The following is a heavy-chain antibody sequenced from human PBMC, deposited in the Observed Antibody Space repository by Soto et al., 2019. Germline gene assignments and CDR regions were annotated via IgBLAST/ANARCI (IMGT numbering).Heavy chain of an antibody. CDR2: IIPIFGTA. V-gene: IGHV1-69*12. D-gene: IGHD3-10*01. J-gene: IGHJ6*02. CDR3: ALLYGTGSKYSYFGMDV. Sequence: QVQLVQSGAEVKKPGSSVKVSCKASGGTFSSYAISWVRQAPGQGLEWMGGIIPIFGTADYAQKFQGRVTITADESTSYACMELGSLRSEYTAVSYCALLYGTGSKYSYFGMDVWGQGTTVTVSS. CDR1: GGTFSSYA.